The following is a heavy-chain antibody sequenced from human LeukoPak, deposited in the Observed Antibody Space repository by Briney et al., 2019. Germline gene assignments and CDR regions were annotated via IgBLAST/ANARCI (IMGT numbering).Heavy chain of an antibody. CDR3: ARIFGYYDSSGYYRKRFDP. Sequence: TPSETLSLTCAVYGGSFSGYCWTGIRQPPGKGLEWIGEINHSGSTNYNPSLKSRVTISVDTSKNQSSLKVTSVTAADTAVYYCARIFGYYDSSGYYRKRFDPWGQGTLVTVSS. J-gene: IGHJ5*02. CDR2: INHSGST. V-gene: IGHV4-34*01. D-gene: IGHD3-22*01. CDR1: GGSFSGYC.